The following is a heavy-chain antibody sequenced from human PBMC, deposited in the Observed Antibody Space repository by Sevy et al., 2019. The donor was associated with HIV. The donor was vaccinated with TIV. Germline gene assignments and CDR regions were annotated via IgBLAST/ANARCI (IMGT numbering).Heavy chain of an antibody. CDR3: ASAPYDSSGPYRVDY. Sequence: SETLSLTCAVYGGSFSGYYWSWIRQPPGKGLEWIGEINHSGSTNYNPSLKSRVTISVDTSKNQFSLKLSSVTAADTAVYYCASAPYDSSGPYRVDYWGQGTLVTVSS. J-gene: IGHJ4*02. CDR1: GGSFSGYY. D-gene: IGHD3-22*01. CDR2: INHSGST. V-gene: IGHV4-34*01.